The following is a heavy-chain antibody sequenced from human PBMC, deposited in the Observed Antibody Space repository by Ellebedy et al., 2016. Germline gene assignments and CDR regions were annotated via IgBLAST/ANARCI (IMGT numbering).Heavy chain of an antibody. V-gene: IGHV4-34*01. CDR2: INHSGST. Sequence: SETLSLXCAVYGGSFSGYYWSWIRQPPGKGLEWIGEINHSGSTNYNPSLKSRVTISVDTSKNQFSLKLTSVTAADTAVYYCARASYSSGWSFGYYFDYWGQGTLVTVSS. CDR3: ARASYSSGWSFGYYFDY. D-gene: IGHD6-19*01. J-gene: IGHJ4*02. CDR1: GGSFSGYY.